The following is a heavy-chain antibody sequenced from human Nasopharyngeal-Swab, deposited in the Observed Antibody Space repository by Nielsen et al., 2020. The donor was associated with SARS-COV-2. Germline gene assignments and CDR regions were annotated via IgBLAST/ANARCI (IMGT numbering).Heavy chain of an antibody. CDR2: TSHDGHT. D-gene: IGHD6-6*01. CDR1: GCSIIGSDW. V-gene: IGHV4-4*02. J-gene: IGHJ4*02. Sequence: SETLSLTCAVSGCSIIGSDWRSCVRQPPGQGLEWIGETSHDGHTNYNPSLKSRVTVSVDRSKNQFSFSLNSVTPADTAVYYCASTSSQKRGHDSWGQGTLVTVSS. CDR3: ASTSSQKRGHDS.